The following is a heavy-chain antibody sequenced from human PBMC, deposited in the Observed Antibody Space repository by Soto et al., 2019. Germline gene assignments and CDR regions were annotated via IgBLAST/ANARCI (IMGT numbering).Heavy chain of an antibody. Sequence: GSLRLSCAASGFTFSDHYMDWVRQAPGKGLEWVGRTRNKANSYTTEYAASVKGRFTISRDDSKNSLYLQMNRLKTEDTAVYYCARVLRRGYFDYWGQGTRVTVS. CDR3: ARVLRRGYFDY. J-gene: IGHJ4*02. D-gene: IGHD3-10*01. V-gene: IGHV3-72*01. CDR1: GFTFSDHY. CDR2: TRNKANSYTT.